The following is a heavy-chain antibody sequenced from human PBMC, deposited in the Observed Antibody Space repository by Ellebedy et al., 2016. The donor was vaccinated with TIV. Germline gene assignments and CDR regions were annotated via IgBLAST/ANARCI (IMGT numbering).Heavy chain of an antibody. Sequence: AASVKVSCKASGYSFTNYYINWVRQAPGQGLEWMGIVNPNNGDTRYAQRFQGRVTLTRDTSTTTVYMELSSLRSEDTAVYYCARGVSGNGGFVDYWGQGALVTVSS. CDR3: ARGVSGNGGFVDY. V-gene: IGHV1-46*01. CDR2: VNPNNGDT. J-gene: IGHJ4*02. CDR1: GYSFTNYY. D-gene: IGHD5/OR15-5a*01.